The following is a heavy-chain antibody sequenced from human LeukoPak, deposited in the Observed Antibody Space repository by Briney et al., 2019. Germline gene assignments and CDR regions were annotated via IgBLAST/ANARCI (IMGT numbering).Heavy chain of an antibody. CDR1: GFTFSSYS. Sequence: GGSLRLSCAASGFTFSSYSMHWVRQAPGKWLERVSRINTVRSTTNYADSVKGRFTISRDNAKNTLYLQMNSLRAEETAVYYCARRDGMDFWGQGTLVTVSS. J-gene: IGHJ4*02. V-gene: IGHV3-74*01. D-gene: IGHD1-1*01. CDR3: ARRDGMDF. CDR2: INTVRSTT.